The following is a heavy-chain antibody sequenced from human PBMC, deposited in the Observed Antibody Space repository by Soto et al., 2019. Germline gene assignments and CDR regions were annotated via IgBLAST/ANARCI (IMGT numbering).Heavy chain of an antibody. V-gene: IGHV4-59*08. CDR3: ARNYGPGYTFDY. J-gene: IGHJ4*02. D-gene: IGHD3-10*01. CDR1: GGSISSYY. Sequence: SENLSLTCTVSGGSISSYYWSWIRQPPGKGLEWIGYIYYSGSTNYNPSLKSRVTISVDTSKNQFSLKLSSVTAADTAVYYCARNYGPGYTFDYWGQGTLVTVSS. CDR2: IYYSGST.